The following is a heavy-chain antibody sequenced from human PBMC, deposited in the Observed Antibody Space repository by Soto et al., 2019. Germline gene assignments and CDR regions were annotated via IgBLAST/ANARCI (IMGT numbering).Heavy chain of an antibody. CDR3: AGGLGYCSRENCLDV. Sequence: PGESLKISCKGSGFTFSNHWIAWVRQMPGRGLEWMGIIYGGDSDTRYSPSFQGQVTISADKSINTVYLQWRSLKASDTAMYFCAGGLGYCSRENCLDVWGGGTTVTVSS. CDR2: IYGGDSDT. V-gene: IGHV5-51*01. D-gene: IGHD2-15*01. CDR1: GFTFSNHW. J-gene: IGHJ6*04.